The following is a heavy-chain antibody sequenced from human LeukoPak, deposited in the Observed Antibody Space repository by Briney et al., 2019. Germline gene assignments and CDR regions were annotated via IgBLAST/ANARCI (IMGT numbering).Heavy chain of an antibody. CDR3: ARHDPDIVVVPAAIPQHAFDI. Sequence: SETLSLTCTVSGGSISSSSYYWGWTRQPPGKGLEWIGSIYYSGSTYYNPSLKSRVTISVDTSKNQFSLKLSSVTAADTAVYYCARHDPDIVVVPAAIPQHAFDIWGQGTMVTVSS. CDR2: IYYSGST. CDR1: GGSISSSSYY. V-gene: IGHV4-39*01. D-gene: IGHD2-2*02. J-gene: IGHJ3*02.